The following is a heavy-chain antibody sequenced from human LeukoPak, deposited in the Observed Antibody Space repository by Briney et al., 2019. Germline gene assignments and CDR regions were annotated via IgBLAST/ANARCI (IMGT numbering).Heavy chain of an antibody. V-gene: IGHV4-34*01. J-gene: IGHJ4*02. CDR2: INHSGST. Sequence: SETLSLTCAVYGGSFSGYYWSWIRQPPGKGLEWIGEINHSGSTNYNPSLKSRATISVDTSKNQFSLKLGSVTAADTAVYYCARVGSGCPEDYWGQGTLVTVS. CDR1: GGSFSGYY. CDR3: ARVGSGCPEDY. D-gene: IGHD6-19*01.